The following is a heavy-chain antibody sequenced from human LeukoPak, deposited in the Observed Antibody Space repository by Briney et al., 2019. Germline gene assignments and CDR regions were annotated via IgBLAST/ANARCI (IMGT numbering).Heavy chain of an antibody. J-gene: IGHJ4*02. CDR1: GFTFSSYS. CDR2: IKRDGSEK. V-gene: IGHV3-7*01. CDR3: ARDPLYYYDSSGYDY. Sequence: PGGSLRLSCVASGFTFSSYSMNWVRQAPGKGLEWVANIKRDGSEKYYVDSVKGRFTISRDNAKNSLYLQMNSLRAEDTAVYYCARDPLYYYDSSGYDYWGQGTLVTVSS. D-gene: IGHD3-22*01.